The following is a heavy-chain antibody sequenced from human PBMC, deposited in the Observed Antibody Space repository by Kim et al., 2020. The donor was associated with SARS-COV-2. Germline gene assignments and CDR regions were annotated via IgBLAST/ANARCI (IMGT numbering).Heavy chain of an antibody. V-gene: IGHV6-1*01. D-gene: IGHD6-25*01. CDR3: ARRSGTTGDAFDI. J-gene: IGHJ3*02. Sequence: YRLSMRGRISTNPDTSKNQISLQLDSVTPEDTAVYYCARRSGTTGDAFDIWGQGTRVTVSS.